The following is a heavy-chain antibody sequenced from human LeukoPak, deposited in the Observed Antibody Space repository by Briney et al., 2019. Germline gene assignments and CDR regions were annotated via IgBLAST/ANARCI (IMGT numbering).Heavy chain of an antibody. Sequence: PGGSLRLSCAASGFTFSTYAMHWVRQAPGKGLEWVAVISNDATKKYYADSVKGRSTISRDNSENTLYLQMNSLRAEDTAVYYCARDKGYYDFWSGPNQEYGMDVWGQGTTVTVSS. CDR3: ARDKGYYDFWSGPNQEYGMDV. CDR2: ISNDATKK. D-gene: IGHD3-3*01. J-gene: IGHJ6*02. CDR1: GFTFSTYA. V-gene: IGHV3-30*03.